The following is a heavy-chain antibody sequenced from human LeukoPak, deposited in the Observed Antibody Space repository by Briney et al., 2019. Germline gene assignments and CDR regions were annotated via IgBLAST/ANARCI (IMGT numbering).Heavy chain of an antibody. V-gene: IGHV3-53*01. CDR1: GFTVSSNY. J-gene: IGHJ4*02. D-gene: IGHD3-10*01. Sequence: GGSLRLSCAASGFTVSSNYMNWVRQAPGKRLEWVSVTYSGGSTYYADSVKGRFTVSRDNSKNTLYLQMNSLSAEDTAVYYCARGLSASGLHYDCWGQGTLVTVSS. CDR2: TYSGGST. CDR3: ARGLSASGLHYDC.